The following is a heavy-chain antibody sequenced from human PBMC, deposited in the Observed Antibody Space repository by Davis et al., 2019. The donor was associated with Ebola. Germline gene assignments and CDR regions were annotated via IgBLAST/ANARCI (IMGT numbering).Heavy chain of an antibody. D-gene: IGHD1-26*01. CDR1: KFSISSDD. CDR2: TEDPSGFT. V-gene: IGHV3-23*01. CDR3: VTDRGAY. J-gene: IGHJ4*02. Sequence: PGGSLRLSCVVSKFSISSDDFTGWLRQAPGTALAWLSITEDPSGFTQYADSVNGRFTISRDTSKKVLYLQMKNLRVDETALYWCVTDRGAYWGQAALVTVSS.